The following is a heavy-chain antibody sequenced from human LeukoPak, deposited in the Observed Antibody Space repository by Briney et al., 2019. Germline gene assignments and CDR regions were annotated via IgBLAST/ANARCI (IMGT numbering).Heavy chain of an antibody. CDR1: GFTFGSYD. Sequence: GGSLRLSCAASGFTFGSYDMHWVRQAPGKGLEWVAVIWYDGSNKYYADSVKGRFTISRDISKNTLYLQMNSPRAEDTAVYYCARHKDWTFDYWGQGTLVTVSS. V-gene: IGHV3-33*01. CDR3: ARHKDWTFDY. D-gene: IGHD3/OR15-3a*01. CDR2: IWYDGSNK. J-gene: IGHJ4*02.